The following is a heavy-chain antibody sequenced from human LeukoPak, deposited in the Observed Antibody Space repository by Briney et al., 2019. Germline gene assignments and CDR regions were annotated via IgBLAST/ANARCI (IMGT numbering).Heavy chain of an antibody. D-gene: IGHD3-10*01. CDR3: ARDRDAF. Sequence: PGGSLRLSCAASGFTVSSYSMSWVRQAPGKGLEWVSVIYSGGTTNSAGSVKGRFTISRDKSKNTLYLLMNSLRAEDTAVYYCARDRDAFWGQGTLVTVSS. CDR1: GFTVSSYS. V-gene: IGHV3-53*01. CDR2: IYSGGTT. J-gene: IGHJ4*02.